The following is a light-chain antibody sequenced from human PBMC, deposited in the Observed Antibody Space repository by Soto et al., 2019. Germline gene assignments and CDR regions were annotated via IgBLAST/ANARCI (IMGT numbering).Light chain of an antibody. CDR2: DVS. CDR3: SSYTSQSTVV. J-gene: IGLJ3*02. CDR1: SSDVGGYNY. Sequence: QSALTQPASVFGSPGQSITISCTGTSSDVGGYNYVSWYQQHPGKAPKLIIYDVSDRPSGVSNRFSGSKSGNTASLTISGLKADDEADYYCSSYTSQSTVVFGGGTKLTVL. V-gene: IGLV2-14*01.